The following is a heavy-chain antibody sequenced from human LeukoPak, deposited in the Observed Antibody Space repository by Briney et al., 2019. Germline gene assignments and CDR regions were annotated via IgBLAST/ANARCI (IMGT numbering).Heavy chain of an antibody. CDR3: ARHQGMTTLTN. V-gene: IGHV4-4*07. Sequence: NPSETLSLTCTVSGGSFSSYSWSWIRQPAGKGLEWIGLIYTSGSTNYNPSLKSRVTMSVDTSKNQISLKLSSVTAADTAVYYCARHQGMTTLTNWGQGTLVTVSS. J-gene: IGHJ4*02. CDR1: GGSFSSYS. CDR2: IYTSGST. D-gene: IGHD4-17*01.